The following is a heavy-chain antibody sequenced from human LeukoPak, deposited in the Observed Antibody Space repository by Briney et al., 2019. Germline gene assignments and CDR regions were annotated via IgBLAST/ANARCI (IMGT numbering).Heavy chain of an antibody. J-gene: IGHJ3*02. CDR1: GFTFSSYA. CDR3: ANDLTYYYDSSGPDAFDI. Sequence: GGSLRLSCAASGFTFSSYAMSWVRQAPGKGLEWVSAISGSGGSTYYADSVKGRFPISRDNSKNTLYLQMNSLRAEDTAVYYCANDLTYYYDSSGPDAFDIWGQGTMVTVSS. V-gene: IGHV3-23*01. D-gene: IGHD3-22*01. CDR2: ISGSGGST.